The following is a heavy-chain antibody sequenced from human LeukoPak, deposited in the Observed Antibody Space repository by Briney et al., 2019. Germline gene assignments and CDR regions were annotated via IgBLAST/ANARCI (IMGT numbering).Heavy chain of an antibody. J-gene: IGHJ3*02. Sequence: PGGSLRLSCAASGFTFSSYAMNWVRQAPGKGLEWVSIIGGGGGTTDYADSVKGRFTISRDNSKNTLYLQMNRLRADDTAVYYCAKELDAFDIWGQGTMVTVSS. CDR2: IGGGGGTT. D-gene: IGHD1-1*01. CDR3: AKELDAFDI. CDR1: GFTFSSYA. V-gene: IGHV3-23*01.